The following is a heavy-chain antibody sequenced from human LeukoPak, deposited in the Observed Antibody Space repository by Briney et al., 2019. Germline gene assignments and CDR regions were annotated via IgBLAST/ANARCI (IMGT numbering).Heavy chain of an antibody. CDR3: ARYSSGWYHFDS. CDR2: ISACNGNT. V-gene: IGHV1-18*01. Sequence: GASVEVSCKASGYTFTSHGISWVRQAPGQGLEWMGWISACNGNTNYAQKLQGRVTMTTDTSTSTAYMELRSLRSDDTAVYYCARYSSGWYHFDSWGQGTLVTVSS. J-gene: IGHJ4*02. CDR1: GYTFTSHG. D-gene: IGHD6-19*01.